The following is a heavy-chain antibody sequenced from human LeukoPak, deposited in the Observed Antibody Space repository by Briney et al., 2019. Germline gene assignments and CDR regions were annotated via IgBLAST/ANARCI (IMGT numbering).Heavy chain of an antibody. CDR3: VKEGGTHSFADS. J-gene: IGHJ4*02. D-gene: IGHD3-16*01. CDR1: GFTFNNYA. Sequence: PGGSLRLSCAASGFTFNNYAMSWVRQATGTGLEWVSAISKSGDRTYYADSVKGRFTISRDNSMNTVYLQINSLRDEDTATYYCVKEGGTHSFADSWGQGTLVTVSS. V-gene: IGHV3-23*01. CDR2: ISKSGDRT.